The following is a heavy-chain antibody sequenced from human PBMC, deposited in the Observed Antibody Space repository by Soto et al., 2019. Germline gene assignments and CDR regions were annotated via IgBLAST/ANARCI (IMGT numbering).Heavy chain of an antibody. CDR2: ISSSSSYI. Sequence: PGGSLRLSCAASGFTFSSYSMNWVRQAPGKGLEWVSSISSSSSYIYYADSVKGRFTISRDNAKNSLYLQMNSLRAEDTAVYYCCYSRTQERELFDPWGQGALVTVSS. D-gene: IGHD6-13*01. J-gene: IGHJ5*02. CDR3: CYSRTQERELFDP. CDR1: GFTFSSYS. V-gene: IGHV3-21*01.